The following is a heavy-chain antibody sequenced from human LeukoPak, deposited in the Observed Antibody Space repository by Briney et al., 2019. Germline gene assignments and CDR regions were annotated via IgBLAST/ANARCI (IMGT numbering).Heavy chain of an antibody. J-gene: IGHJ4*02. CDR1: GGSISSYY. D-gene: IGHD6-19*01. CDR2: IYTSGST. CDR3: ASSPLSVAGDTFDY. V-gene: IGHV4-4*07. Sequence: SETLFLTCTVSGGSISSYYWSWIRQPAGKGLEWIGRIYTSGSTNYNPSLKSRLTMSVDTSKNQFSLKLSSVTAADTAVYCCASSPLSVAGDTFDYWGQGSLVTVSS.